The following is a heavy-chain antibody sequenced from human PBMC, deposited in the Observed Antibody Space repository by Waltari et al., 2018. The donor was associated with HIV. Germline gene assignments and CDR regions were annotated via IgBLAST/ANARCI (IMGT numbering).Heavy chain of an antibody. Sequence: EVQLVESGGGLVQPGGSLRLSCTASGFIFSSYWMTWVRQAPGKGLEWVANIKHDGSEKYYVDSVKGRFSISRDNARNSLFLQMNSLRAEDTAVYYCARKSGMNDYWGQGALVTVSS. CDR3: ARKSGMNDY. CDR2: IKHDGSEK. V-gene: IGHV3-7*01. J-gene: IGHJ4*02. CDR1: GFIFSSYW. D-gene: IGHD5-12*01.